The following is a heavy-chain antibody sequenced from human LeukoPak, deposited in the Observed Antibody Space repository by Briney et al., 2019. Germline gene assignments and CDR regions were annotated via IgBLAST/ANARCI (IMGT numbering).Heavy chain of an antibody. CDR1: GYTFIGYY. CDR2: INPDSGGT. CDR3: ARELGGSYNWFDP. D-gene: IGHD3-16*01. V-gene: IGHV1-2*06. Sequence: ASVKVSCNASGYTFIGYYMHWVRQAPAQGLEWMGRINPDSGGTNFAQRFKGRVTMTRDTSINTAYMELSRLRSDDTAIYYCARELGGSYNWFDPWGQGTLVTVSS. J-gene: IGHJ5*02.